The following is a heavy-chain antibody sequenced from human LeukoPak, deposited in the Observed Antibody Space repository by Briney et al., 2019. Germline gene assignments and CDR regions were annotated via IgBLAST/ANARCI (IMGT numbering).Heavy chain of an antibody. D-gene: IGHD3-10*01. CDR1: GFTFSSYG. V-gene: IGHV3-33*06. Sequence: PGGSLRLSCAASGFTFSSYGMHWVRQAPGKGLEWVAVIWYDGSNKYYADSVKGQFTISRDNSKNTLYLQMNSLRAEDTAVYYCAKTLGGSLDYWGQGTLVTVSS. J-gene: IGHJ4*02. CDR3: AKTLGGSLDY. CDR2: IWYDGSNK.